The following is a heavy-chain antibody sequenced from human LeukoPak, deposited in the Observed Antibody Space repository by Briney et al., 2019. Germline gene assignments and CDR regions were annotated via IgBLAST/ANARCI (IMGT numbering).Heavy chain of an antibody. Sequence: GGSLRLSCAASGFTFSSYGMSWVRQAPGKGLEWVSGINWNGGSTGYADSVKGRFTISRDNAKNSLYLQMNSLRAEDTALYYCAREVALGWFDPWGQGTLVTVSS. CDR3: AREVALGWFDP. D-gene: IGHD7-27*01. J-gene: IGHJ5*02. CDR1: GFTFSSYG. CDR2: INWNGGST. V-gene: IGHV3-20*04.